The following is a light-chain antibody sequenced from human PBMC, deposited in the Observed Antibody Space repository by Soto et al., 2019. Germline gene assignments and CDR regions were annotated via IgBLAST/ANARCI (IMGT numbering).Light chain of an antibody. CDR2: DVS. V-gene: IGLV2-14*03. CDR1: ISDVGGYNY. Sequence: QSVLTQPPSVSESPVQSITISCTGTISDVGGYNYVSWYQHPPGKAPKLLIYDVSNRPSGVSNRFSGSKSDNTASLTISGLQPEEEADYYCSSYTPSNTRQIVFGTGTKVTVL. J-gene: IGLJ1*01. CDR3: SSYTPSNTRQIV.